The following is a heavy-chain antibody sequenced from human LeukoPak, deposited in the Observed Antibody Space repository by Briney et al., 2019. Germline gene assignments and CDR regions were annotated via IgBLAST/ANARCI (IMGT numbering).Heavy chain of an antibody. CDR1: GGSISSYY. V-gene: IGHV4-59*01. CDR3: ARVKYYYDSSGYTYYFDY. Sequence: SETLSLTCTVSGGSISSYYWSWIRQPPGKGLEWIGYIYYSGSTNYNPSLKSRVTISVDTSKNQFSLKLSSVTAADTAVYYCARVKYYYDSSGYTYYFDYWGQGTLVTVSS. J-gene: IGHJ4*02. D-gene: IGHD3-22*01. CDR2: IYYSGST.